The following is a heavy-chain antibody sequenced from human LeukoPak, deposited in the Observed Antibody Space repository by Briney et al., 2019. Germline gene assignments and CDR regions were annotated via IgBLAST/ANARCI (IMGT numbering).Heavy chain of an antibody. CDR1: GYTFTNYW. J-gene: IGHJ6*02. CDR2: IYPGDSDT. V-gene: IGHV5-51*01. D-gene: IGHD2-2*01. CDR3: ARRGSSSLKGPMDV. Sequence: GESLKISCEGSGYTFTNYWIGWVRQMPGKGLEWMGIIYPGDSDTRYSPSFQGQVTISADKSINTAYLQWSRLKASDTAMYYCARRGSSSLKGPMDVWGQGTTITVSS.